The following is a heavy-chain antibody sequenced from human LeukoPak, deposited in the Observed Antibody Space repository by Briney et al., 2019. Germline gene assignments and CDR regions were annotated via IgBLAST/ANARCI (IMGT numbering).Heavy chain of an antibody. V-gene: IGHV3-21*01. CDR2: ISSSSSYI. D-gene: IGHD1-26*01. CDR1: GFTFSSDS. J-gene: IGHJ4*02. CDR3: ARWRGATGNDY. Sequence: GGSLRLSCAASGFTFSSDSMNWVRQAPGKGLEWVSSISSSSSYIYYADSVKGRFTISRDNAKNSLYLQMNSLRAEDTAVYYCARWRGATGNDYWGQGTLVTVSS.